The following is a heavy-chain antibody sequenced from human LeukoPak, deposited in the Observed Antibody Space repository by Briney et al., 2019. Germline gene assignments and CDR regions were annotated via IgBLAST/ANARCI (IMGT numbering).Heavy chain of an antibody. CDR2: RWYDGSNK. J-gene: IGHJ4*02. CDR1: GFTFSSYG. V-gene: IGHV3-33*01. CDR3: ARADITAIVDDFDY. Sequence: GGSLRLSCAASGFTFSSYGMHWVRQAPGKGLEWGAVRWYDGSNKYYADSVKGRFTISRDNSKNTLYLQMNSLRAEDTAVYYCARADITAIVDDFDYWGQGTLVTVSS. D-gene: IGHD3-16*02.